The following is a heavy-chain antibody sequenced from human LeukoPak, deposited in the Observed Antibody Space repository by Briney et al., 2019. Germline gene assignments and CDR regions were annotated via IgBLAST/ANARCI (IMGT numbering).Heavy chain of an antibody. V-gene: IGHV4-4*07. CDR2: IYTSGST. CDR3: ASGYGDSYYYYMDV. D-gene: IGHD4-17*01. Sequence: PSETLSLTCTVSGGSISSYYWSWIRQPAGKGLEWIGRIYTSGSTNYNPSLKSRVTMSVDTSKNQFSLKLSSVTAADTAVYYCASGYGDSYYYYMDVWGKGTTVTVSS. CDR1: GGSISSYY. J-gene: IGHJ6*03.